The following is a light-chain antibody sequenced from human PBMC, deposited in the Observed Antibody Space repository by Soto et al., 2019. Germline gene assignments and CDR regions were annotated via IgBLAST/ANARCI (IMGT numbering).Light chain of an antibody. Sequence: EIVMTQSPATLSVSPGERATLSCRASQSVGSNLAWYQQSPGQAPRLLIYGASTRATGVPARFSGSGSGTEFTLTISSLQSEDFVIYFCQEYNNWPPDRTFGQGTKVEIK. CDR3: QEYNNWPPDRT. V-gene: IGKV3-15*01. CDR1: QSVGSN. J-gene: IGKJ1*01. CDR2: GAS.